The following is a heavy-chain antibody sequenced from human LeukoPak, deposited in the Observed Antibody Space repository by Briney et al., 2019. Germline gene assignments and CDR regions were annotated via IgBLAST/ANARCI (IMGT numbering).Heavy chain of an antibody. CDR2: IYTSGST. CDR1: GGSISSYY. J-gene: IGHJ3*02. V-gene: IGHV4-4*07. Sequence: SSETLSLTCTVSGGSISSYYWSWIRQPAGKGLEWIGRIYTSGSTNYNPSLKSRVTMSVDTSKNQFSLKLSSVTAADTAVYYCAREFIAAAGLQGYDAFDIWAKGQWSPSLQ. CDR3: AREFIAAAGLQGYDAFDI. D-gene: IGHD6-13*01.